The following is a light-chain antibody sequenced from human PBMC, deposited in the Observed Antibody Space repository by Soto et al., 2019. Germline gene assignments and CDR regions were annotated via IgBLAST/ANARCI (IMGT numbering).Light chain of an antibody. V-gene: IGKV3-20*01. CDR3: QHYGTSAL. CDR1: QSVSSSY. Sequence: EIVLTQSPGTLSLSPGERATLSCRASQSVSSSYLAWYQQKPGQAPRLLIYDASRATGIPDRFSASGSGTDFTLIITRLEPEDFAVYYCQHYGTSALFGPGTKVEI. J-gene: IGKJ3*01. CDR2: DAS.